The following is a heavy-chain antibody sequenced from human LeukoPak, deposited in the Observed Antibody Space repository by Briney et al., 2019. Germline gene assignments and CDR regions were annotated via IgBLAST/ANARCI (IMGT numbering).Heavy chain of an antibody. Sequence: GESLQISCKGSGYSFTSYWISWVRQMPGKGLEWMGRIDPSDSYTNYSPSFQGHVTISADKYISTAYLQWSSLKASDTAMYYCARHNNCSGGSCGAFDIWGQGTMVTVSS. V-gene: IGHV5-10-1*01. CDR1: GYSFTSYW. D-gene: IGHD2-15*01. CDR2: IDPSDSYT. J-gene: IGHJ3*02. CDR3: ARHNNCSGGSCGAFDI.